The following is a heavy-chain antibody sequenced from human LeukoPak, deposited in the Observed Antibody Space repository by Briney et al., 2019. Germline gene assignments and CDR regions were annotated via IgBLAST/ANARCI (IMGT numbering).Heavy chain of an antibody. CDR1: GYTFTGYY. CDR2: INPNSGGT. Sequence: ASVKVSCKASGYTFTGYYMHWVRQAPGQGLGWMGRINPNSGGTNYAQKFQGRVTMTRDTSISTAYMELSRLRSDDTAVYYCARDFFNYGGNDWGQGTLVTVSS. D-gene: IGHD4-23*01. V-gene: IGHV1-2*06. CDR3: ARDFFNYGGND. J-gene: IGHJ4*02.